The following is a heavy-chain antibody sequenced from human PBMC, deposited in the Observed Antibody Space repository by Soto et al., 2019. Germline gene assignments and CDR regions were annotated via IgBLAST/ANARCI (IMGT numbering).Heavy chain of an antibody. V-gene: IGHV1-18*01. CDR2: ISVYNGVT. J-gene: IGHJ4*02. CDR3: ARRAYSSAWAHFDH. D-gene: IGHD4-4*01. CDR1: GYTFNNFG. Sequence: GASVKVSCKTSGYTFNNFGINWVRQAPGQGLEWLGWISVYNGVTNYARKFQGRVTVTTEPSTNTAYMELTGLTSDDTAVYFCARRAYSSAWAHFDHWGQGTRVTVSS.